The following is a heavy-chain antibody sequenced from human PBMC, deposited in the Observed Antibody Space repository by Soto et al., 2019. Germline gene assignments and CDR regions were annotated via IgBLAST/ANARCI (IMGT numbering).Heavy chain of an antibody. D-gene: IGHD3-16*01. CDR3: ARTAPMDAGDKYYYDF. Sequence: VYFSCKTSVVTFSTVGISWVRQAPGQGLEWMGGIIPFFGTAEYSQKFEDRITITADESTNTVYMDLRSLTSEDTAIYYCARTAPMDAGDKYYYDFWGQGALVTVSS. CDR2: IIPFFGTA. J-gene: IGHJ4*02. V-gene: IGHV1-69*13. CDR1: VVTFSTVG.